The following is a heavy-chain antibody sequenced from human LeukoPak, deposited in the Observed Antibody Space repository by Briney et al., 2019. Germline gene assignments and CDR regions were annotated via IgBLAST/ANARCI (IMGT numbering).Heavy chain of an antibody. V-gene: IGHV7-4-1*02. CDR1: GYTLTNQA. J-gene: IGHJ6*03. CDR3: ARRSMVQHMDV. CDR2: IDTNTGNP. Sequence: ASVKVSCKASGYTLTNQAINWVRQAPGQGLEYMGWIDTNTGNPTYAQAFTGRIVFSLDTSVSTAYLQIRSLKAEDTAVYFCARRSMVQHMDVWGNGTTVIVSS. D-gene: IGHD3-10*01.